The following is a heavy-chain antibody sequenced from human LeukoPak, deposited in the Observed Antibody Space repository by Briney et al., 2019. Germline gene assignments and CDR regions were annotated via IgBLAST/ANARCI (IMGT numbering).Heavy chain of an antibody. V-gene: IGHV3-23*01. Sequence: GGSLRLSCAASGFTFSSYAMNWVRQAPGKGLEWVSSISDTDDSTYDADSVKGRFSISRDNSKNTLYLQMNSLRAEDTTIYYCAKGPIPCSSTSCPRSAFDIWGQGTMVTVSS. J-gene: IGHJ3*02. D-gene: IGHD2-2*01. CDR1: GFTFSSYA. CDR3: AKGPIPCSSTSCPRSAFDI. CDR2: ISDTDDST.